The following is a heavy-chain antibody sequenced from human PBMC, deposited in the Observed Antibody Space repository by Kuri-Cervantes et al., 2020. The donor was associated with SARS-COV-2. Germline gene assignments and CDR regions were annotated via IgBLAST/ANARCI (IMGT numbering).Heavy chain of an antibody. V-gene: IGHV4-38-2*01. CDR1: GYSISSGYY. CDR3: ARGRGDYYYYGMDV. CDR2: IYHSGST. J-gene: IGHJ6*02. D-gene: IGHD2-21*01. Sequence: SQTLSLTCAVSGYSISSGYYWGWIRQPPGKGLEWIGSIYHSGSTYYNPSLKSRVTISVDTSKNQFSLKLSSVTAADTAVYYCARGRGDYYYYGMDVWGQGTTVTVSS.